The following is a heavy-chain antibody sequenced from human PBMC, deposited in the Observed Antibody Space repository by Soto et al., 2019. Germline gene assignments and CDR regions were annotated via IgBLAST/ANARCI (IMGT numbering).Heavy chain of an antibody. CDR3: ARGDLAVAENYYYYGMDV. D-gene: IGHD6-19*01. Sequence: ASVKVSCKASGGTFSSYAISWVRQAPGQGLEWMGGIIPIFGTANYAQKFQGRVTITADESTSTAYMELSSLRSEDTAVYYCARGDLAVAENYYYYGMDVWGQGTTVTVSS. CDR1: GGTFSSYA. J-gene: IGHJ6*02. V-gene: IGHV1-69*13. CDR2: IIPIFGTA.